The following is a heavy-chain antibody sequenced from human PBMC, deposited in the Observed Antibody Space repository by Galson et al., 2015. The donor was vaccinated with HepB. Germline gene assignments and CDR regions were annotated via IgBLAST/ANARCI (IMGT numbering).Heavy chain of an antibody. CDR1: GYTFTSYG. CDR3: ARGSGVPPFGLNSDY. V-gene: IGHV1-69*13. Sequence: SVKVSCKASGYTFTSYGISWVRQAPGQGLEWMGGIIPIFGIANYAQKFQGRVTITADESTSTAYMELSSLRSEDTAVYYCARGSGVPPFGLNSDYWGQGTLVTVSS. CDR2: IIPIFGIA. J-gene: IGHJ4*02. D-gene: IGHD3-16*01.